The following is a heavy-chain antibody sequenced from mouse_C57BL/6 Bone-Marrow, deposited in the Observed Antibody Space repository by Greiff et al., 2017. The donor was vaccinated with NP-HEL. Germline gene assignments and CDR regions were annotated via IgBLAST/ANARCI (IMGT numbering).Heavy chain of an antibody. CDR1: GFSLTSYG. D-gene: IGHD2-2*01. CDR2: IWGVGST. J-gene: IGHJ3*01. Sequence: QVQLQQSGPGLVAPSQSLSITCTVSGFSLTSYGVDWVRQSPGKGLEWLGVIWGVGSTNYNSALKSRLSISKDNSKSQVFLKMNSLQTDDTAIYYCAIYYGYDGAWFAYWGQGTLVTVSA. CDR3: AIYYGYDGAWFAY. V-gene: IGHV2-6*01.